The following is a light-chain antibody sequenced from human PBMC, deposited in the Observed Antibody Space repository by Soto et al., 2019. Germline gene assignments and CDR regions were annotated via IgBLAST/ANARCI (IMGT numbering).Light chain of an antibody. CDR2: AGS. CDR3: QQYNIYPLT. Sequence: DVQMTQSPSSLSSSVGDRVTITCRASQGINSWLSGYQQKPEKAPKSLIHAGSSLQSGAPSRFRGSGSGTAFTLTISSLQPEDSATYYCQQYNIYPLTFGGGTKVEIK. CDR1: QGINSW. J-gene: IGKJ4*01. V-gene: IGKV1D-16*01.